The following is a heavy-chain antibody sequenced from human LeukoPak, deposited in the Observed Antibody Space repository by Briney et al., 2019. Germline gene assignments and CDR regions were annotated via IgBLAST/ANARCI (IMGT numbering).Heavy chain of an antibody. V-gene: IGHV1-8*01. CDR2: MNSRSGNT. J-gene: IGHJ6*03. CDR3: ARDLSPGYSYGSYYYYYYMDV. Sequence: RASVKVSCKTSGYTFIDYDINWVRQGTGQGLEWIGWMNSRSGNTGYAQKFQDRVTMTRDVSVTTAYMELRSLRAEDTAIYYCARDLSPGYSYGSYYYYYYMDVWGKGTTVTVSS. CDR1: GYTFIDYD. D-gene: IGHD5-18*01.